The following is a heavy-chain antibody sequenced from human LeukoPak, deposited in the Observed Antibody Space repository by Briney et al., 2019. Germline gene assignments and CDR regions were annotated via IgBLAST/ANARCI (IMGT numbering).Heavy chain of an antibody. V-gene: IGHV1-24*01. CDR2: FDPEDGET. J-gene: IGHJ4*02. CDR3: ATSGYPPAAFDY. D-gene: IGHD5-12*01. CDR1: GYTLTELS. Sequence: RASVKVSCKVSGYTLTELSMHWVRRAPGKGLEWMGGFDPEDGETIYAQKFQGRVTMTEDTSTDTAYMELSSLRSEDTAVYYCATSGYPPAAFDYWGRGTLVTVSS.